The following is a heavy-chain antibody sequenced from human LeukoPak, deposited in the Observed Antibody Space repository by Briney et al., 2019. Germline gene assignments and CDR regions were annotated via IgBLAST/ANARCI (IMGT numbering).Heavy chain of an antibody. D-gene: IGHD3-22*01. Sequence: GGSLRLSCVASGYTFSSFSINWVRQGPGKGLEWVSSISVRSNYIYYADSVRGRFSISRDDARNSLYLQMDSLRGDDTAVYYCARLRRNSDSSGYYYYYDYWGQGTLVTVSS. CDR1: GYTFSSFS. V-gene: IGHV3-21*01. CDR3: ARLRRNSDSSGYYYYYDY. J-gene: IGHJ4*02. CDR2: ISVRSNYI.